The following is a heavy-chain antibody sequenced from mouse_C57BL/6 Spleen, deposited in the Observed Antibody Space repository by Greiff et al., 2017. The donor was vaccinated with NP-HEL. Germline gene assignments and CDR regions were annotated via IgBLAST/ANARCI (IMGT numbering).Heavy chain of an antibody. CDR1: GYTFTDYY. Sequence: VQLQQSGPELVKPGASVKISCKASGYTFTDYYMNWVKQSHGKSLEWIGDINPNNGGTSYNQKFKGKATLTVDKSSSTAYMELRSLTSEDSAGYYCARATAKGNAMDYWGQGTSVTVSS. J-gene: IGHJ4*01. V-gene: IGHV1-26*01. CDR3: ARATAKGNAMDY. CDR2: INPNNGGT.